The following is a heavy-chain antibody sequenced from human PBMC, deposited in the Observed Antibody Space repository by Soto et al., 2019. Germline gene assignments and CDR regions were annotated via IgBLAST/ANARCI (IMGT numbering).Heavy chain of an antibody. CDR2: IYHSGST. V-gene: IGHV4-4*02. CDR3: ARVSGSYYYGMDV. CDR1: GGSISSSNW. J-gene: IGHJ6*02. Sequence: PSETLSPTCAVSGGSISSSNWWSWVRQPPGKGLEWIGEIYHSGSTNYNPSLKSRVTISVDKSKNQFSLKLSSVIAADTAVYYCARVSGSYYYGMDVWGQGTTVTISS. D-gene: IGHD1-26*01.